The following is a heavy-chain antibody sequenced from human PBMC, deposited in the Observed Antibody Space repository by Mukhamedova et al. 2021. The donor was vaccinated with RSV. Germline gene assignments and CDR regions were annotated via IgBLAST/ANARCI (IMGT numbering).Heavy chain of an antibody. J-gene: IGHJ4*02. V-gene: IGHV3-30*04. CDR2: ISYDGSNK. CDR3: ARAQTTVTTHDY. Sequence: SYAMHWVRQAPGKGLEWVAVISYDGSNKYYADSVKGRFTISRDNSKNTLYLQMNSLGAEDTAVYYCARAQTTVTTHDYWGQGTLV. D-gene: IGHD4-17*01. CDR1: SYA.